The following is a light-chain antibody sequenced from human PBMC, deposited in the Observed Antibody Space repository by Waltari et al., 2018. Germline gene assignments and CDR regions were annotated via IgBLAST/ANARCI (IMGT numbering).Light chain of an antibody. J-gene: IGLJ2*01. Sequence: ISCTGTSSDVGGYNYVSWYQQHPGKAPKLMIYDVSNRPSGVSNRFSGSKSGNTASLTISGLQAEDEADYYCSSYTSSSTLVVFGGGTKLTVL. CDR3: SSYTSSSTLVV. CDR1: SSDVGGYNY. CDR2: DVS. V-gene: IGLV2-14*03.